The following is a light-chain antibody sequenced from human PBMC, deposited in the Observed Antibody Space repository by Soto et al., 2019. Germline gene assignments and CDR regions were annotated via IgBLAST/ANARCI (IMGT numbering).Light chain of an antibody. CDR1: SSDVGGYDF. CDR2: EVS. J-gene: IGLJ1*01. V-gene: IGLV2-14*01. Sequence: QSVLSHPASVSWSPGQSITISCTGTSSDVGGYDFVSWYQHHPGKAPKLMISEVSDRPSGVSDRFSGSKSGNTASLTISGLQAEEEADYYCTSYTSSRNYVFGTGTKVTVL. CDR3: TSYTSSRNYV.